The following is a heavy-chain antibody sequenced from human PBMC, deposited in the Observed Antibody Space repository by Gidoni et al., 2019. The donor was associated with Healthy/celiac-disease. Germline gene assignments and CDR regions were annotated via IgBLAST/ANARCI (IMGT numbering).Heavy chain of an antibody. CDR1: GVTFSSYA. Sequence: EVQLLESGVGLVQPGGSLSLSCAASGVTFSSYAMSWVRQAPGKGLEWVSVISGSGGSTYYADSVKGRFTISRDNSENTLYLQMNSLRAEDTAVYYCAKDRAFGVVNPVDFWGQGTLVTVSS. J-gene: IGHJ4*02. D-gene: IGHD3-3*01. CDR3: AKDRAFGVVNPVDF. V-gene: IGHV3-23*01. CDR2: ISGSGGST.